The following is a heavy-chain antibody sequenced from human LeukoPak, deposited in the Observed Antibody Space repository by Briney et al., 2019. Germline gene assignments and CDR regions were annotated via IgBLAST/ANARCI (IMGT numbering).Heavy chain of an antibody. CDR3: ARDPYCSSTSCYVSVGAFDI. Sequence: GGSLRLSCAASGFTFSDYYMSWIRQAPGKGLDWVSYISSSSSYTNYADSVKGRFTISRDNAKNSLYPQMNSLRAEDTAVYYCARDPYCSSTSCYVSVGAFDIWGQGTMVTVSS. CDR1: GFTFSDYY. J-gene: IGHJ3*02. V-gene: IGHV3-11*05. CDR2: ISSSSSYT. D-gene: IGHD2-2*01.